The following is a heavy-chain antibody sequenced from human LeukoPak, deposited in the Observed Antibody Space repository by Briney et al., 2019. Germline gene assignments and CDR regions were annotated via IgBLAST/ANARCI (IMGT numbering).Heavy chain of an antibody. Sequence: GGSLRLSCLASGFTVGNNHMSWVRQAPGKGPEWISYISTSSSTTWYASSVKGRFTISRDNAKDSVDLQLGSLRVEDTAVYYCARDFSGTTGPFDSWGRGTLVTVSS. J-gene: IGHJ4*02. CDR1: GFTVGNNH. CDR3: ARDFSGTTGPFDS. CDR2: ISTSSSTT. V-gene: IGHV3-48*04. D-gene: IGHD1-14*01.